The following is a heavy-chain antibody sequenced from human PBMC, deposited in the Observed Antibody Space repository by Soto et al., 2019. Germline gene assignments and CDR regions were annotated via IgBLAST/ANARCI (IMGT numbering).Heavy chain of an antibody. Sequence: GGSLRLSCVASGFTFRTYTMNWVRQAPGKGLECVSGIRGFSPYTFYAESVKGRFTISRDNAKNSLYLQMNSLGVEDTAVYYCARDRGYDAHDYYYNAMDVWGQGTTVTVYS. CDR3: ARDRGYDAHDYYYNAMDV. J-gene: IGHJ6*02. CDR1: GFTFRTYT. CDR2: IRGFSPYT. V-gene: IGHV3-21*01. D-gene: IGHD2-15*01.